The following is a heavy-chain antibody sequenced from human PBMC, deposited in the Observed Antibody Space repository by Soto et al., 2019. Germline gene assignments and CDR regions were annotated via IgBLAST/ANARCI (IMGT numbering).Heavy chain of an antibody. CDR3: ATDVSEMGSAGTRGGGRCEP. Sequence: ASVKVSCKASGWTFSNYSISWVRQAPGQGLEWMGGIIPIFGTSNYAQKFQGRVTLTTDESTNTAYMELSTLRSEDTALYYCATDVSEMGSAGTRGGGRCEPWGHGALATDS. V-gene: IGHV1-69*05. J-gene: IGHJ5*02. CDR1: GWTFSNYS. D-gene: IGHD1-7*01. CDR2: IIPIFGTS.